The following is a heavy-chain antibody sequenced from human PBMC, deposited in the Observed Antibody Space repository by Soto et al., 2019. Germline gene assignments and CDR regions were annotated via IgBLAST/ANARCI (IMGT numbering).Heavy chain of an antibody. CDR1: GGSISSGDYY. J-gene: IGHJ4*02. V-gene: IGHV4-30-4*01. CDR3: ARWLGYGPHFDY. Sequence: QVQLQESGPGLVKPSQTLSLTCTVSGGSISSGDYYWSWIRQPPGKGLEWIGYMYYSGSTYYNPSRKSRVTISVDTSKNPFSLKLSSVTAVDTAVYYCARWLGYGPHFDYWGQGTLVTVSS. CDR2: MYYSGST. D-gene: IGHD5-12*01.